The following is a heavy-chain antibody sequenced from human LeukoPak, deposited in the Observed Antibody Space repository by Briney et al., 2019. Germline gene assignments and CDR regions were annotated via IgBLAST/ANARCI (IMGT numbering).Heavy chain of an antibody. CDR3: GMTGDRVPLQDDVFDV. D-gene: IGHD7-27*01. CDR1: GYSFTSYC. J-gene: IGHJ3*01. V-gene: IGHV5-51*01. CDR2: IYPGDSGP. Sequence: GESLKISCKVSGYSFTSYCIGWVRQMPGKGLEWMGIIYPGDSGPTYSPSFQGQVTISVDKCINTAYLQWSSLQASDTAMYYCGMTGDRVPLQDDVFDVWGQGTMVTVST.